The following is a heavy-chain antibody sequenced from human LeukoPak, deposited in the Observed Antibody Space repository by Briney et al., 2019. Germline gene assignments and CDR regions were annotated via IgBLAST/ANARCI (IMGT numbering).Heavy chain of an antibody. D-gene: IGHD2-8*01. V-gene: IGHV1-18*01. J-gene: IGHJ4*02. CDR3: AREVDVDSIVPSDY. CDR1: GYTFTSYG. Sequence: GASVKVSCKASGYTFTSYGISWARQAPGQGLEWMGWISAYNGNTNYAQKLQGRVTMTTDTSTSTAYMELRSLRSDDTAVYYCAREVDVDSIVPSDYWGQGTLVTVSS. CDR2: ISAYNGNT.